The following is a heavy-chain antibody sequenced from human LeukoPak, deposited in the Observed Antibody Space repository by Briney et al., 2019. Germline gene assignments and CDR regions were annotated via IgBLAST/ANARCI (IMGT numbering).Heavy chain of an antibody. Sequence: ASVKVSCKASGYTFTSYGISWVRQAPGQGLEWMGWISAYNGNTNYAQKLQGRVTTTTDTSTSTAYMELRSLRSDDTAVYYCATRGLSNASFDYWGQGILVTVSS. D-gene: IGHD2-2*01. CDR2: ISAYNGNT. J-gene: IGHJ4*02. CDR1: GYTFTSYG. V-gene: IGHV1-18*01. CDR3: ATRGLSNASFDY.